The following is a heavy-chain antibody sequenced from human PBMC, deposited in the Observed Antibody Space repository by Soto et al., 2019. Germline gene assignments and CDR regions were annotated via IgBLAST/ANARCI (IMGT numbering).Heavy chain of an antibody. CDR1: GFTFSSYA. J-gene: IGHJ4*02. CDR3: ARVEFSSGWRGTIDY. V-gene: IGHV3-30-3*01. Sequence: PGGSLRLSCAASGFTFSSYAMHWVRQAPGKGLEWVAVISYDGSNKYYADSVKGRFTISRDNSKNTLYLQMNSLRAEDTAVYYCARVEFSSGWRGTIDYWGQGTLVTVSS. CDR2: ISYDGSNK. D-gene: IGHD6-19*01.